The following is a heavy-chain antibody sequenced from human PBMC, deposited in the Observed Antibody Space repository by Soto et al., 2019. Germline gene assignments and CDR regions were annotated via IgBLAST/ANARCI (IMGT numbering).Heavy chain of an antibody. Sequence: SGPTLVNPTQTLTLTCTFSGFSLSTSGMCVTWIRQPPGKALEWLARIDWDDDKYYTTSLKTRLTISKDTSKNQVVLTMTNMDPVDTATYYCAHRQESIAAAGTFWFDPWGQGTLVTVSS. J-gene: IGHJ5*02. CDR1: GFSLSTSGMC. D-gene: IGHD6-13*01. CDR3: AHRQESIAAAGTFWFDP. V-gene: IGHV2-70*12. CDR2: IDWDDDK.